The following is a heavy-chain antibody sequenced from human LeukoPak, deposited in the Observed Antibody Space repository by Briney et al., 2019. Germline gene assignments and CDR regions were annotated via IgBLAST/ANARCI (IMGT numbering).Heavy chain of an antibody. CDR1: GGSISSGGYY. Sequence: SETLSLTCTVSGGSISSGGYYWSWIRQYPGKGLEWIGYIYYSGSTYYNPSLKSRVTISVDTSKNQFSLKLSSVTAADTAVYYCARYSYGLLYYFDYWGQGTLVTVSS. D-gene: IGHD5-18*01. CDR2: IYYSGST. V-gene: IGHV4-31*03. CDR3: ARYSYGLLYYFDY. J-gene: IGHJ4*02.